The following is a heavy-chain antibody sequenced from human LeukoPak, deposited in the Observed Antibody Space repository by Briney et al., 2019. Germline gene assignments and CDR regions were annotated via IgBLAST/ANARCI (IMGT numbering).Heavy chain of an antibody. CDR3: ARSAVGTSCCTAVDY. V-gene: IGHV3-23*01. CDR2: ISTSGDRT. D-gene: IGHD1-26*01. J-gene: IGHJ4*02. CDR1: GFTFSSYE. Sequence: GGSLRLSCAASGFTFSSYEMNWVRQAPGKGLEWVSGISTSGDRTYYADSVKGRFTISRDNSKNTLYLQMNSLRAEDTAEYYCARSAVGTSCCTAVDYWGQGTLVTVSS.